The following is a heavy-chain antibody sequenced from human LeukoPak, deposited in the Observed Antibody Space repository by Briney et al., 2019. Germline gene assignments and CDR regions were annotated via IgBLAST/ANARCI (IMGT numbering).Heavy chain of an antibody. D-gene: IGHD6-19*01. Sequence: PSETLSLTCTVSGGSISSSSCYWGWIRQPPGKGLEWIGSIYYSGGTYYNPSLKSRVTISVDTSKNQFSLKLSSVTAADTAVYYCARPVAGLRNWFDPWGQGTLVTVSS. J-gene: IGHJ5*02. CDR2: IYYSGGT. CDR3: ARPVAGLRNWFDP. V-gene: IGHV4-39*01. CDR1: GGSISSSSCY.